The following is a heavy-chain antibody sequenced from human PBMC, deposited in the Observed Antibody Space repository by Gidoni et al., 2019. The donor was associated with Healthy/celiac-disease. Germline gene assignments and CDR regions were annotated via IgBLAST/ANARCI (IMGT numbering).Heavy chain of an antibody. J-gene: IGHJ4*02. V-gene: IGHV3-33*01. Sequence: QVQLVESGGGVVQPGRSLRLSCAASGFTFSSYGMHWVRQAPGKGLEWVAVIWYDGSNKYYADSMKGRFTISRDNSKNTLYLQMNSLRAEDTAVYYCAREKPELWQAVFDYWGQGTLVTVSS. CDR2: IWYDGSNK. D-gene: IGHD5-18*01. CDR1: GFTFSSYG. CDR3: AREKPELWQAVFDY.